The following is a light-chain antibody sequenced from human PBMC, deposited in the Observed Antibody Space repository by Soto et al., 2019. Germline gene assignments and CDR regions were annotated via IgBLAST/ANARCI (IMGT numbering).Light chain of an antibody. Sequence: IVLTQSPVTLSLSPGESSTLSCRASQTVSRMYLSWFQQRSGQAPRLLIYGTSTRATGIPVRFSGSGSETEFILTISSLQSEDFAVYYCQQYNNWPLTFGGGTKVDIK. CDR2: GTS. J-gene: IGKJ4*01. CDR3: QQYNNWPLT. V-gene: IGKV3D-7*01. CDR1: QTVSRMY.